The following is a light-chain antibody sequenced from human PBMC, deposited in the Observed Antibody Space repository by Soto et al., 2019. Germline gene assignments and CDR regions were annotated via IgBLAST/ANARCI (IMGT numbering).Light chain of an antibody. V-gene: IGKV3-15*01. CDR2: GAS. Sequence: EIVMTRSPATLSVSPGEGATLSCRASQSVGRDLAWYQQKPGQAPRLLIYGASTRATGIPARFTGSGSGTEFTLAINSLQSEGFAVYWFQQYHNWTPPFGPGIKVDIX. CDR1: QSVGRD. J-gene: IGKJ3*01. CDR3: QQYHNWTPP.